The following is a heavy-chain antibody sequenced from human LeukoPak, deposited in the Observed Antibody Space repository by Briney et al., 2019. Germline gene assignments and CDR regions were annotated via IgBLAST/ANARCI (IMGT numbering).Heavy chain of an antibody. CDR1: GFIFGDYG. D-gene: IGHD3-22*01. CDR2: IRGKAYGGTT. J-gene: IGHJ4*02. V-gene: IGHV3-49*03. Sequence: GSLRLSCTASGFIFGDYGMSWFRQAPGKGLEWVGFIRGKAYGGTTEYAASVKGRFTISRDDSKSIAYLQMNSLKTEDPAVYYCSRDSSGYSYYFDYWGQGTLVTVSS. CDR3: SRDSSGYSYYFDY.